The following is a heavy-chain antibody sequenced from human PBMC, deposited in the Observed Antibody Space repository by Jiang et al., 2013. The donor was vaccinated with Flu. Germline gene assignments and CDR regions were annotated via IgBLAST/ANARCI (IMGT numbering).Heavy chain of an antibody. V-gene: IGHV3-30*18. CDR3: AKTRGYSGYPGAFDI. CDR1: GFTFSHYG. J-gene: IGHJ3*02. D-gene: IGHD5-12*01. CDR2: ISYDGSNK. Sequence: PGRSLRLSCAASGFTFSHYGMHWVRQAPDKGLEWVAVISYDGSNKYYADSVKGRFTISRDNSKNTLYLEMNSLRAEDAAVYYCAKTRGYSGYPGAFDIWGQGTMVTVSS.